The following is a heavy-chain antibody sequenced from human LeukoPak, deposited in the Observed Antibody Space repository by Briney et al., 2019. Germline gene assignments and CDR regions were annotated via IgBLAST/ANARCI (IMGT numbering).Heavy chain of an antibody. CDR2: ISSSGSTI. Sequence: GGSLRLSCAASGFTFSDYYMSWIRQAPGKGLEWVSYISSSGSTIYYADSVKGRFTISRDNAKNSLYLQMNSLRDEDTAVYYCARDDVVVPAAILDVWGKGTTVTVSS. V-gene: IGHV3-11*01. D-gene: IGHD2-2*01. CDR1: GFTFSDYY. CDR3: ARDDVVVPAAILDV. J-gene: IGHJ6*04.